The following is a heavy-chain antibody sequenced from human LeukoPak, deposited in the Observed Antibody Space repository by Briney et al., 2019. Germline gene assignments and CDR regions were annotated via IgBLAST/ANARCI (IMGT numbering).Heavy chain of an antibody. CDR2: IKEDGSEK. Sequence: GGSLRLSCAASGXTFSSSWMTWVRQAPGKGLEWVANIKEDGSEKYYVDSVKGRFTISRDNAANSLYLQMGSLRGEDTAVYYCVRSYDYWGQGTLVTVSS. V-gene: IGHV3-7*05. CDR1: GXTFSSSW. CDR3: VRSYDY. J-gene: IGHJ4*02.